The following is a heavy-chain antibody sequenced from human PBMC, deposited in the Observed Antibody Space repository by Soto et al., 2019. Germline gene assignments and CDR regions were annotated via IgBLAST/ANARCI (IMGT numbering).Heavy chain of an antibody. Sequence: LSLTCAVSGGSISSSNWWSWVRQPPGKGLEWIGEIYHSGSTNYNPSLKSRVTISVDKSKNQFSLKLSSVTAADTAVYYCARGLAAVVTYNWFDPWGQGTLVTVSS. D-gene: IGHD2-21*02. V-gene: IGHV4-4*02. CDR3: ARGLAAVVTYNWFDP. CDR1: GGSISSSNW. CDR2: IYHSGST. J-gene: IGHJ5*02.